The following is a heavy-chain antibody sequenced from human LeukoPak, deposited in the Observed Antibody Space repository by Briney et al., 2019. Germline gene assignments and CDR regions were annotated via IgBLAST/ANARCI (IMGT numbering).Heavy chain of an antibody. CDR3: AREYWGPEY. D-gene: IGHD7-27*01. J-gene: IGHJ4*02. V-gene: IGHV3-7*03. Sequence: GGSLRLSCAASGFTFTTYWMTWVRQAPGKGLEWLANIKLDGSDKHYVDSVKGRFTISRDNAKNSVYLQMNSLRAEDTAVYYCAREYWGPEYWGQGTLVTVSS. CDR1: GFTFTTYW. CDR2: IKLDGSDK.